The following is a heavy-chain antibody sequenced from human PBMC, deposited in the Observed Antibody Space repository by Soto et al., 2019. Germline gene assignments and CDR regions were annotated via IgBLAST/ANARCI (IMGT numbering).Heavy chain of an antibody. Sequence: GGSLRLSCAASGFTFSGYGMHWVRQAPGKGLEWVSAVTANGGSTYSADSVKGRFTISRDNSKNTLFLQMNSLRAEDTAVYYCASLGVGDWANYYYYYGMDVWGQGTTVTVSS. J-gene: IGHJ6*02. V-gene: IGHV3-23*01. CDR2: VTANGGST. CDR1: GFTFSGYG. D-gene: IGHD2-21*02. CDR3: ASLGVGDWANYYYYYGMDV.